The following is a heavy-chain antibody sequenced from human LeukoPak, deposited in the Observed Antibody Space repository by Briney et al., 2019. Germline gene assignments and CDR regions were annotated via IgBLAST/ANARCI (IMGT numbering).Heavy chain of an antibody. D-gene: IGHD3-10*01. Sequence: GASVKVSCKASGYTFTSYGISWVRQAPGQGLEWMGWISAYNGNTNYAQKLQGRVTMTTDTSTSTAYTELRSLRSDDTAVYYCARDQVTMVRGFSYYYGMDVWGQGTTVTVSS. CDR2: ISAYNGNT. CDR1: GYTFTSYG. V-gene: IGHV1-18*01. J-gene: IGHJ6*02. CDR3: ARDQVTMVRGFSYYYGMDV.